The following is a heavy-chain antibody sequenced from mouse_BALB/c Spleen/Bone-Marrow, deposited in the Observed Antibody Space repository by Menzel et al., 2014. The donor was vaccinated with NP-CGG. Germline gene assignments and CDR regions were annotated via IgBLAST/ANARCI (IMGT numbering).Heavy chain of an antibody. CDR3: ARRNGNYYFDY. CDR1: GYSITSGHS. CDR2: IHYSGTT. V-gene: IGHV3-1*02. D-gene: IGHD2-1*01. J-gene: IGHJ2*01. Sequence: VQLKESGPDLVKPSQSLSLTCTVTGYSITSGHSWHWIRQFPGNKLEWMGYIHYSGTTNYNPSLKSRISITRDTSKNQFFLQLNSVTTEDTATYYCARRNGNYYFDYWGQGTTLTVSS.